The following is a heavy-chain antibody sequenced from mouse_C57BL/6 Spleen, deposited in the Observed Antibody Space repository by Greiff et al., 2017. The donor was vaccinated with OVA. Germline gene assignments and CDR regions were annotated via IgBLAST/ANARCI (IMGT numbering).Heavy chain of an antibody. V-gene: IGHV1-82*01. CDR2: IYPGDGDT. Sequence: VQLQESGPELVKPGASVKISCKASGYAFSSSWMNWVKQRPGKGLEWIGRIYPGDGDTNYNGKFKGKATLTADKSSSTAYRQLSSLTSEDSAVYFCARGGVTDWYFDVWGTGTTVTVSS. CDR1: GYAFSSSW. D-gene: IGHD2-13*01. CDR3: ARGGVTDWYFDV. J-gene: IGHJ1*03.